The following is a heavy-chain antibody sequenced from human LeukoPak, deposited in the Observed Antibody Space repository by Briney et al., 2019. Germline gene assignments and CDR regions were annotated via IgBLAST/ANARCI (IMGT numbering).Heavy chain of an antibody. V-gene: IGHV3-64*01. D-gene: IGHD6-6*01. CDR3: ARPYSSSGYYYYMDV. CDR1: GFTFSSYA. J-gene: IGHJ6*03. Sequence: GGSVRLSCAASGFTFSSYAMHWVRQAPGKGLEYVSAISSNGVSTYYANSVKGRFTIPRDNSKNTLYLQMGSLRAEDMAVYYCARPYSSSGYYYYMDVWGKGTTVTVSS. CDR2: ISSNGVST.